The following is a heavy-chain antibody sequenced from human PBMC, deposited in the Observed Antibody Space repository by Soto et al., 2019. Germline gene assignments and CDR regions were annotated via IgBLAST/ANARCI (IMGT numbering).Heavy chain of an antibody. CDR3: ARDVYSSGWYYFDY. CDR1: GYTFTSYA. J-gene: IGHJ4*02. V-gene: IGHV1-3*01. CDR2: INAGNGNT. Sequence: ASVKVSCKASGYTFTSYAMHWVRQAPGQRLEWMGRINAGNGNTKYSQKFQGRVTITRDTSASTAYMELSSLRSEDTAVYYCARDVYSSGWYYFDYWGQGTLVTVSS. D-gene: IGHD6-19*01.